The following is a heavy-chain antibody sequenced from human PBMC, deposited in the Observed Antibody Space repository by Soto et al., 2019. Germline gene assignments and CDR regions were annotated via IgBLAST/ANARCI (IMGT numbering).Heavy chain of an antibody. J-gene: IGHJ6*02. Sequence: TGWSLRLACASSVFTFINYGMQWVRQAPGKGLEWVAIIWHDGNNKYYADSVRGRFIISRDNSKNRLYLQMNSLRADDTAVYYCASDLVGASDSYGLDVWGQGTPVTVSS. CDR1: VFTFINYG. D-gene: IGHD1-26*01. CDR2: IWHDGNNK. V-gene: IGHV3-33*01. CDR3: ASDLVGASDSYGLDV.